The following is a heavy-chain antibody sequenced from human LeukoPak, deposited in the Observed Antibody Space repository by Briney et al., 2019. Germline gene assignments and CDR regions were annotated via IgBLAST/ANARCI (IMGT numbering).Heavy chain of an antibody. CDR3: ARQRGHAFDI. V-gene: IGHV4-59*08. Sequence: NPSETLSLTCTVSGDSISSFYWNWIRQPPGKGLEWIGNIFYSGSTNYNPSLKSRVTISADTSKNQVSLNLSSVTAADTAVYYCARQRGHAFDIWGQGTMVTVSS. J-gene: IGHJ3*02. CDR1: GDSISSFY. CDR2: IFYSGST. D-gene: IGHD3-10*01.